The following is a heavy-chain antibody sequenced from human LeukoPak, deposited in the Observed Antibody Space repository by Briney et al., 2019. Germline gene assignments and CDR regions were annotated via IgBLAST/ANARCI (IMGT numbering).Heavy chain of an antibody. CDR2: INSVGNKT. Sequence: GGSLRLSCAASGFTFVDYAMHWVRQVPGKGLEWVSLINSVGNKTDYADSVKGRFTISRDNAKNSLSLQMNSLKPEDTALYYCAKGPGLGAGKRYLDLWGRGTLVIVSS. CDR3: AKGPGLGAGKRYLDL. D-gene: IGHD6-13*01. V-gene: IGHV3-43*01. J-gene: IGHJ2*01. CDR1: GFTFVDYA.